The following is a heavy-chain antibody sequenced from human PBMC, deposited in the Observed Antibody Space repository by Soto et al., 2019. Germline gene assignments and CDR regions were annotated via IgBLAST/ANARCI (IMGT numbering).Heavy chain of an antibody. CDR3: ARVYLQLRVWGGNFDL. CDR2: ISAYNGNT. Sequence: ASVKVSCKASGYTFTSYGISSVRQAPGQGLEWMGWISAYNGNTNYAQKLQGRVTMTTDTSTSTASMYLRSLRSDDTAVYYCARVYLQLRVWGGNFDLWGQGTLVTVSS. D-gene: IGHD1-26*01. V-gene: IGHV1-18*01. J-gene: IGHJ5*02. CDR1: GYTFTSYG.